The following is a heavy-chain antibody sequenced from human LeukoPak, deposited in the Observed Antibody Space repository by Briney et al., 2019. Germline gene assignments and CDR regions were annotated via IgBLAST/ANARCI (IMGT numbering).Heavy chain of an antibody. J-gene: IGHJ6*03. CDR1: GYTLTELS. D-gene: IGHD3-3*01. CDR3: ATATSEWSTRYYYYMDV. V-gene: IGHV1-24*01. CDR2: FDPEEGET. Sequence: ASAKVSCKVSGYTLTELSMHWVPQAPGKGLEWMGGFDPEEGETIYAQKSQGRVTMTEDTSTDTAYMELSSLRSEDTAVYYCATATSEWSTRYYYYMDVWGKGTTVTVSS.